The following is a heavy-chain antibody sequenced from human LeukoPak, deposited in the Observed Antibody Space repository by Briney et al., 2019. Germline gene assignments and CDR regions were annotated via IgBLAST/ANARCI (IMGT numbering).Heavy chain of an antibody. V-gene: IGHV3-30*18. CDR1: GFSFTGTG. J-gene: IGHJ4*02. CDR3: AKDFGGGYVPYFFDN. Sequence: GRPLRPSGVASGFSFTGTGMDGGGQSPGMRLEWLALISYDASNTFYPDSVKGRVTISRDNVNSTLYLEMNSLRVDDTAVYFCAKDFGGGYVPYFFDNWGQGTLITVSS. D-gene: IGHD3-16*01. CDR2: ISYDASNT.